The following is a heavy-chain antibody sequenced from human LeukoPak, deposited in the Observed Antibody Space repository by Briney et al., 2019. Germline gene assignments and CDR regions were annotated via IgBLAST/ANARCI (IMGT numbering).Heavy chain of an antibody. J-gene: IGHJ6*03. CDR3: AKMDTAMVTGYYYYYMDV. Sequence: GGSLRLSCAASGFTFSSYGMHWVRQAPGKGLEWVACIRYDGSNKYYADSVKGRFTISRDNSKNTLYLQMNSLRAEDTAVYYCAKMDTAMVTGYYYYYMDVWGKGTTVTVSS. D-gene: IGHD5-18*01. CDR2: IRYDGSNK. V-gene: IGHV3-30*02. CDR1: GFTFSSYG.